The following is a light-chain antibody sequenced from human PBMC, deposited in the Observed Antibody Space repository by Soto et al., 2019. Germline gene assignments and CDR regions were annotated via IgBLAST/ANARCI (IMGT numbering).Light chain of an antibody. J-gene: IGKJ1*01. V-gene: IGKV3-20*01. CDR1: QSVSSSY. CDR2: GAS. Sequence: PGERVTLSCRASQSVSSSYLTWYQQRPGQAPRLLIYGASNRATGIPDRFSGSGSGTDFTLTISRLEPEDFAVYHCQQDWTFGQGTKVDI. CDR3: QQDWT.